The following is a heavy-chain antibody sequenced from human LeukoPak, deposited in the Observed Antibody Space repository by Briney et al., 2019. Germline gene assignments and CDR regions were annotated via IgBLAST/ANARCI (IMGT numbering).Heavy chain of an antibody. CDR3: ARDLVCSSTSCYVRYYGMDV. J-gene: IGHJ6*02. CDR1: GGSISSVGYY. CDR2: IYYSGST. D-gene: IGHD2-2*01. Sequence: SETLSLTCTVSGGSISSVGYYWSWIRQHPGKGLEWIGYIYYSGSTYYNPSLKSRVTISVDTSKNQFSLKLSSVTAADTAVYYCARDLVCSSTSCYVRYYGMDVWGQGTTITVSS. V-gene: IGHV4-31*03.